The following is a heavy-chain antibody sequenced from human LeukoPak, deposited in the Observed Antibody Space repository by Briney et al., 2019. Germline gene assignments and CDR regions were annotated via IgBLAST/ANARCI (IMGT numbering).Heavy chain of an antibody. CDR1: EYTSSDYY. V-gene: IGHV1-2*02. CDR2: IDPRSGDK. Sequence: ASVKVSCKASEYTSSDYYLHWVRQAPGQGLEWMGWIDPRSGDKDYPQKFQGRVTMTRDKSIRTAYLEMNRLTSDDTAVYYCAAIVGPAPGTSAFDIWGQGTMVTVSS. J-gene: IGHJ3*02. CDR3: AAIVGPAPGTSAFDI. D-gene: IGHD6-13*01.